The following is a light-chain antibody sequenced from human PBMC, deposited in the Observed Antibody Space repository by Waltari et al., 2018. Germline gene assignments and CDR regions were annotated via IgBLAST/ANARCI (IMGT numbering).Light chain of an antibody. Sequence: DIQMTQSPSSLSASVGDRVTITRRASQDISDYLAWYQQRQGKVPKLLFYSASTLRSGVPSRFSGSGSEADFTLTISSLQPEDVATYYCQSYNSALFGGGTKVEIK. CDR3: QSYNSAL. J-gene: IGKJ4*01. V-gene: IGKV1-27*01. CDR1: QDISDY. CDR2: SAS.